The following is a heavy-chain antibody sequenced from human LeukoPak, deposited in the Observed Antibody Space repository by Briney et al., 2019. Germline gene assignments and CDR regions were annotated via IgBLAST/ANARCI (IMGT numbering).Heavy chain of an antibody. D-gene: IGHD2-2*01. V-gene: IGHV3-15*01. Sequence: GSLRLSCAGSGFTFSYAWMSWVRQAPGKGLEWVGRIKSNIDYETTDYAAPVKGRFTISRDDSKKTLYLQMNSLKTEDTAVYYCTTESRHCSSSSCYVEYIQHWGQGTLVTVSS. J-gene: IGHJ1*01. CDR1: GFTFSYAW. CDR2: IKSNIDYETT. CDR3: TTESRHCSSSSCYVEYIQH.